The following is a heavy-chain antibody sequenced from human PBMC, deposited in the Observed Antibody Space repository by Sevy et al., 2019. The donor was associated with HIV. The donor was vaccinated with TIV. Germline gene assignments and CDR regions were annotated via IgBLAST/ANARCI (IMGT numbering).Heavy chain of an antibody. CDR3: VKDRSGSYSLDY. J-gene: IGHJ4*02. CDR2: ISWSSGNI. Sequence: GGSLRLSCAASGFTFDDYTMNWVRQAPGKGLEWVSGISWSSGNIAYSDSVEGRFTISRDNAKNSLYLQMNSLRVEDTALYYCVKDRSGSYSLDYWGQGTLVTVSS. D-gene: IGHD1-26*01. CDR1: GFTFDDYT. V-gene: IGHV3-9*01.